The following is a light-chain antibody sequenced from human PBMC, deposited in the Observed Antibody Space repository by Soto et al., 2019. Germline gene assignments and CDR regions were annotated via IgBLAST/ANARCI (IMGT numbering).Light chain of an antibody. CDR2: HVS. J-gene: IGLJ1*01. Sequence: QSALTQPRSVSGSPGQSVTISCTGTSSDVGAYNYVSWYQQHPGKAPKLMIYHVSKRPSRVPDRFSGSKSGNAASLTISGLQAEDEADYYCCTDAGTYKVFGTGTKVTVL. CDR3: CTDAGTYKV. V-gene: IGLV2-11*01. CDR1: SSDVGAYNY.